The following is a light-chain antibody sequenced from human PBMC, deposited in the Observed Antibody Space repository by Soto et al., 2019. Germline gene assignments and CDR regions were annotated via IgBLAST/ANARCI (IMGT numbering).Light chain of an antibody. CDR3: QQTYTTPEIN. Sequence: EIVLTQSPDTLSLSPGEIATLSCSASQIVRSSYLAWYQQKPGQAPRLLIYGASSRATGIPDRFSGSGSGTDFTLTISSLQPEDFATYYCQQTYTTPEINFGQGTRLEIK. J-gene: IGKJ5*01. CDR1: QIVRSSY. CDR2: GAS. V-gene: IGKV3-20*01.